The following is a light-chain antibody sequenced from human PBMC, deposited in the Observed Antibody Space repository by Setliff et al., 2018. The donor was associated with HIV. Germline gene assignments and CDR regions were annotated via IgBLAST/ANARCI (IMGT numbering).Light chain of an antibody. V-gene: IGLV2-8*01. CDR2: EVS. J-gene: IGLJ2*01. CDR1: SSDVGGYNY. Sequence: QSALTQPPSASGSPGQSVTISCTGTSSDVGGYNYVSWYQQHPGKAPKLMIYEVSKRPSGVPDRFSGSKSGNTASLTVSGLQAEDEADYYCSSYAGSNNQVFGGGT. CDR3: SSYAGSNNQV.